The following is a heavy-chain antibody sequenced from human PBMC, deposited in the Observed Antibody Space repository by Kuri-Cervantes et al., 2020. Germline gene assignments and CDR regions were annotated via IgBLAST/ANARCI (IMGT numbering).Heavy chain of an antibody. CDR1: GYTLTELS. Sequence: ASVKVSCKVSGYTLTELSMHWVRQAPGKGLEWMGGFDPEDGETIYAQRFQGRVTMTTDTSTSTAYMELRSLRSDATAVYYCARGGRYCSSTSCYRNWFDPWGQGTLVTVSS. CDR2: FDPEDGET. J-gene: IGHJ5*02. V-gene: IGHV1-24*01. CDR3: ARGGRYCSSTSCYRNWFDP. D-gene: IGHD2-2*01.